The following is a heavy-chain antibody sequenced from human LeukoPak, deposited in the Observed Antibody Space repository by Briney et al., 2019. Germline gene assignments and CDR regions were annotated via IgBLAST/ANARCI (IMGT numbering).Heavy chain of an antibody. Sequence: PGGSLRLSCAASGFSFSNYAMHWVRQAPGKGLEWVSFISYDGSNKYYADSMKGRFNISRDNSKNTLYLLMNSLRTEDTAVFYCARSAPTYYFDYWGQGTLVTVSS. D-gene: IGHD2/OR15-2a*01. J-gene: IGHJ4*02. CDR1: GFSFSNYA. CDR2: ISYDGSNK. V-gene: IGHV3-30-3*01. CDR3: ARSAPTYYFDY.